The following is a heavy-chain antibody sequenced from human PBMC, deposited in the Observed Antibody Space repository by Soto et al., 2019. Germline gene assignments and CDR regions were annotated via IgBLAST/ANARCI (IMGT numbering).Heavy chain of an antibody. Sequence: QVQLVESGGGVVQPGRSLRLSCAASGFTFSSYGMHWVRQAPGKGLEWVAVIWYDGSNKYYADSVKGRFTISRDNSKNTLYLQMNSLRAEDTAVYYCARGARITMIVVGGWGQGTLVTVSS. CDR2: IWYDGSNK. CDR3: ARGARITMIVVGG. D-gene: IGHD3-22*01. J-gene: IGHJ4*02. CDR1: GFTFSSYG. V-gene: IGHV3-30*19.